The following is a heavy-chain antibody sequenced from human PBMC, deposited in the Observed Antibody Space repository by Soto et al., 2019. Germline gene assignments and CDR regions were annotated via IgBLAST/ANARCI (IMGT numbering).Heavy chain of an antibody. CDR2: IIPIFGTA. V-gene: IGHV1-69*13. D-gene: IGHD3-16*01. J-gene: IGHJ6*02. CDR1: GGTFSSYA. CDR3: ARGLGYYYYYYGMDV. Sequence: ASLKVSCKCSGGTFSSYAISCVRRAPGQGLEWMGGIIPIFGTANYAQKFQGRVTITADESTSTAYMELSSLRSEDTAVYYCARGLGYYYYYYGMDVWGQGTTVTGSS.